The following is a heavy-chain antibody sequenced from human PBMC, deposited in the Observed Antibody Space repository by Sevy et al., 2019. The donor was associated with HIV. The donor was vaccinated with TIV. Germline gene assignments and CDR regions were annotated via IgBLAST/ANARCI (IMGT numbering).Heavy chain of an antibody. CDR1: GFTFSSYG. Sequence: GGSLRLSCAASGFTFSSYGMHWVRQAPGKGLEWVAVISYDGSNKYYADSVKGRFTISRDNSKNTLYLQMNSLRAEDTALYYCAKDMTTVTTTYFDYWGQGTLVTVSS. CDR2: ISYDGSNK. CDR3: AKDMTTVTTTYFDY. D-gene: IGHD4-17*01. J-gene: IGHJ4*02. V-gene: IGHV3-30*18.